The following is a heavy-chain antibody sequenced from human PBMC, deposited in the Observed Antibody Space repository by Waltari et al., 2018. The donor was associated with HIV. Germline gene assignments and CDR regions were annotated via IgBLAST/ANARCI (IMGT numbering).Heavy chain of an antibody. CDR1: GYTFTGYY. CDR3: TRDAASSGYWYFDL. D-gene: IGHD3-10*01. V-gene: IGHV1-2*02. J-gene: IGHJ2*01. CDR2: INPNSGGT. Sequence: QVQLVQSGTEVKKPGDSVKVSCKASGYTFTGYYMHSVRQAPGQGLEWMGWINPNSGGTKYAQKVQGRVTVTRDTSISTAYMELSRLRSDDTAVYYCTRDAASSGYWYFDLWGRGTLVTVSS.